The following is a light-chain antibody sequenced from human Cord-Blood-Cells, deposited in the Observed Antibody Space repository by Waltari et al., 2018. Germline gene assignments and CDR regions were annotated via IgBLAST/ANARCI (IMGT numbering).Light chain of an antibody. J-gene: IGLJ1*01. CDR1: SSDVGGYNY. V-gene: IGLV2-11*01. CDR3: CSYAGSYV. Sequence: QSALTQPRSVSGSPGQSVTISCTGPSSDVGGYNYVSWYQQHPGKAPKLMIYDVSKRPSGVPDRFSGSKSGNPASLTISGLQAEDEADYYCCSYAGSYVVGTGTKVTVL. CDR2: DVS.